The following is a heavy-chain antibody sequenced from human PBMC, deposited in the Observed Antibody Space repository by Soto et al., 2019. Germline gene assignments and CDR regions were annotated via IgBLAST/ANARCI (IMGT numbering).Heavy chain of an antibody. V-gene: IGHV1-69*13. Sequence: SVKVSCKASGGTFSSYAISWVQQAPGQGLEWMGGIIPIFGTANYAQKFQGRVTITADESTSTAYMELSSLRSEDTAVYYCARDRYYDILSPFDYWGQGTLVTVPQ. CDR3: ARDRYYDILSPFDY. CDR1: GGTFSSYA. J-gene: IGHJ4*02. D-gene: IGHD3-9*01. CDR2: IIPIFGTA.